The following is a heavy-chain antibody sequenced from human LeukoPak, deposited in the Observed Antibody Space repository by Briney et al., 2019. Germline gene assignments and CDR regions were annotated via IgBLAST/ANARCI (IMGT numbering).Heavy chain of an antibody. CDR1: GYTFTSYA. D-gene: IGHD3-10*01. CDR2: INAGNGNT. V-gene: IGHV1-3*01. J-gene: IGHJ5*02. CDR3: AREVLLWFGENNWFDP. Sequence: ASVKVSCKASGYTFTSYAMHWVRQAPGQRLEWMGWINAGNGNTKYSQKFQGRVTITRDTSASTAYMELSSLRSEDTAVYYCAREVLLWFGENNWFDPWGQGTLVTVSS.